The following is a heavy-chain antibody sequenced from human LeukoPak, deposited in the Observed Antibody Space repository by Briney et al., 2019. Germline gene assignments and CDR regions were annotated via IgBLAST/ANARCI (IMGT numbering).Heavy chain of an antibody. V-gene: IGHV5-51*01. J-gene: IGHJ4*02. CDR1: GYSFNTYW. CDR3: ARRKGCSSTSCPPDY. Sequence: GDSLKISCKGSGYSFNTYWIGWVRQMPGKGLEWMGIIYPGDSDTRYSPSFQGQVIMSADKSINTAYLQWNSLKASDTAMYYCARRKGCSSTSCPPDYWGQGTLVTVRS. CDR2: IYPGDSDT. D-gene: IGHD2-2*01.